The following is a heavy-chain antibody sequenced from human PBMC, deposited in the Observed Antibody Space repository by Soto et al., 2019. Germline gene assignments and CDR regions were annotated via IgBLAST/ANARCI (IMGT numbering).Heavy chain of an antibody. CDR1: GYTFTSYY. CDR2: INPSGGST. J-gene: IGHJ6*02. D-gene: IGHD3-10*01. CDR3: ARDRGGYYYGMDV. V-gene: IGHV1-46*03. Sequence: QVQLVQSGAEVKKPGASVKVSCKASGYTFTSYYMHWVRQAPGQGLEWMGIINPSGGSTSYAQKSQGSFTMTRDTCTSTVYRELSSLRSEDTAVYYCARDRGGYYYGMDVWGQGTTVTVSS.